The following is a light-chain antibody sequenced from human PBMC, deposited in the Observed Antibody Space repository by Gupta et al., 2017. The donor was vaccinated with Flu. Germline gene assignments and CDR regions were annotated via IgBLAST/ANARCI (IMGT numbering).Light chain of an antibody. V-gene: IGLV2-23*02. J-gene: IGLJ3*02. CDR2: GVT. CDR3: YSYDDNQIWV. CDR1: TFNFPNYDF. Sequence: QSALTQPASVSGSAGQSVTIACTGTTFNFPNYDFVSWYQHHQGKDPNRIMHGVTKRPAGVSNRLSGSRSGSKESLQISGIQAEDEAHEYCYSYDDNQIWVFGGGTKVTVL.